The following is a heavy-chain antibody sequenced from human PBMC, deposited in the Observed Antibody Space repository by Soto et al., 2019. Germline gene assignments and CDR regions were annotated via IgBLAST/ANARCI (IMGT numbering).Heavy chain of an antibody. J-gene: IGHJ4*02. CDR3: ANEVRGVIGS. CDR1: GGSISSYY. V-gene: IGHV4-59*01. D-gene: IGHD3-10*01. CDR2: IYYSGST. Sequence: QVQLQESGPGLVKPSETLSLTCTVSGGSISSYYWSWIRQPPGKGLEWIGYIYYSGSTNYNPSLKSRVTISVDTSKNQFSLKLSSVTAAGTAVYYCANEVRGVIGSWGQGTLVTVSS.